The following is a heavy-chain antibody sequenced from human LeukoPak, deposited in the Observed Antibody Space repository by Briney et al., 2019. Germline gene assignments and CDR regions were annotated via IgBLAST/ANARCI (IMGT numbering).Heavy chain of an antibody. Sequence: PGRSLRLSCTGSGLTFGDHAMSWVRQAPGKGLEWVGFIRSKAYRGTTEYAASVKGRFTISRDDSARIAYLQMNSLRTEDTAVYYCARGPIQLWIHNAMDVWGQGTTVTVSS. CDR1: GLTFGDHA. CDR3: ARGPIQLWIHNAMDV. J-gene: IGHJ6*02. D-gene: IGHD5-18*01. CDR2: IRSKAYRGTT. V-gene: IGHV3-49*04.